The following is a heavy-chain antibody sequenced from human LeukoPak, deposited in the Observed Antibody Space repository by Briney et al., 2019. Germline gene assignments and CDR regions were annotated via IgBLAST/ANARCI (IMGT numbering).Heavy chain of an antibody. CDR2: INPNNGGT. D-gene: IGHD4/OR15-4a*01. CDR1: GYTFTDYY. Sequence: GASVKVSCKASGYTFTDYYMYWVRQAPGQGLEWMGWINPNNGGTTYAQKFQGRVTMTRDTSISTAYMELGRLTSDDTAMYFCLRDLTYGGISSPDCWGQGSLVTVSS. V-gene: IGHV1-2*02. CDR3: LRDLTYGGISSPDC. J-gene: IGHJ4*02.